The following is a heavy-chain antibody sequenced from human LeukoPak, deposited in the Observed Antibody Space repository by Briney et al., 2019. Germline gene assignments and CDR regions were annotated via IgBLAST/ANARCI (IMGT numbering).Heavy chain of an antibody. CDR3: ASLGYDPSSSSPYAFDY. V-gene: IGHV4-39*01. Sequence: SETLSLTCTVSGGSISSGDYYWSWIRQPPGKGLEWIGSIYYSGSTYYNPSLKSRVTISVDTSKNQFSLKLSSVTAADTAVYYCASLGYDPSSSSPYAFDYWGQGTLVTVSS. J-gene: IGHJ4*02. D-gene: IGHD6-6*01. CDR2: IYYSGST. CDR1: GGSISSGDYY.